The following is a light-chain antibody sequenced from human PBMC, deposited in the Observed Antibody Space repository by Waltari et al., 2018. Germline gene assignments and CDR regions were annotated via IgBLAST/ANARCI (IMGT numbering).Light chain of an antibody. J-gene: IGLJ3*02. CDR1: SGHSSNI. CDR2: VNSDGSH. CDR3: QTGGHGTWV. Sequence: QLVVTQSPSASAPLGASVKLTCPLSSGHSSNIVAWLPQRAEKGPLYLMKVNSDGSHIKGDDIPDRFSGSSSGAERYLTISSLQPDDEADYYCQTGGHGTWVFGGGTTLTVL. V-gene: IGLV4-69*01.